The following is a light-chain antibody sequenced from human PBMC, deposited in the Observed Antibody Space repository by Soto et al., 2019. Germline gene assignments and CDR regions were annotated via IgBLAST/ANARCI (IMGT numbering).Light chain of an antibody. Sequence: EIVLTQSPDTLSLSPGERATLSCRASQSVTYDQLAWYRQTPGQAPRLLIYGASSRAAGIPDRFSGSGSGTDVTLTVSRLEPEDFVVYHCQQYGDLPPTFGQGTKVDIK. CDR3: QQYGDLPPT. J-gene: IGKJ1*01. V-gene: IGKV3-20*01. CDR2: GAS. CDR1: QSVTYDQ.